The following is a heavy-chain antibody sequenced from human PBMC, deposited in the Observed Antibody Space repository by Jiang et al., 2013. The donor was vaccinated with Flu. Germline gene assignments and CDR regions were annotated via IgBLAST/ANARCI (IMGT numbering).Heavy chain of an antibody. D-gene: IGHD5-18*01. CDR3: ARLQGGVGEGETYSYGHFEY. CDR1: GYSFTNYW. CDR2: IDTRDSDT. J-gene: IGHJ4*02. Sequence: EVQLVESGPEVKKPGESLRISCKGSGYSFTNYWIIWVRQMPGKGLEWMGRIDTRDSDTKYSPSLQGHITISVDKSITTAYLQWSTLEASDTAMYYCARLQGGVGEGETYSYGHFEYWGPGNSGHRLL. V-gene: IGHV5-10-1*03.